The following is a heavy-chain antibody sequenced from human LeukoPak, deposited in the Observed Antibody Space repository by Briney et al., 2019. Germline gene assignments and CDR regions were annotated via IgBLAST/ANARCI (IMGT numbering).Heavy chain of an antibody. Sequence: PGGSLRLSCAASGFTFSSYAMHWVRQAPGKGLEWVAVISYDGSNKYYADSVKGRFTISRDNSKNTPYLQMNSLRAEDTPVYYCARENIVVVTAIAGFDYWGQGTLVTVSS. D-gene: IGHD2-21*02. CDR3: ARENIVVVTAIAGFDY. CDR2: ISYDGSNK. CDR1: GFTFSSYA. V-gene: IGHV3-30*04. J-gene: IGHJ4*02.